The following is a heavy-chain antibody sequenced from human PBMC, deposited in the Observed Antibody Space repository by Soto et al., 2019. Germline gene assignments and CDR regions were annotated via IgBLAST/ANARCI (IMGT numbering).Heavy chain of an antibody. V-gene: IGHV4-30-4*01. CDR1: GGSICSDDYY. CDR2: IYYTGRT. Sequence: SETLSLTCSVSGGSICSDDYYWNWIRQPPGEGLEWIGYIYYTGRTSSTPSLESRVTISIDTSKNQFSLKLSSVSAADTAVYYCAREGSSSPEYFDFWGPGTLVTV. CDR3: AREGSSSPEYFDF. J-gene: IGHJ4*02. D-gene: IGHD2-15*01.